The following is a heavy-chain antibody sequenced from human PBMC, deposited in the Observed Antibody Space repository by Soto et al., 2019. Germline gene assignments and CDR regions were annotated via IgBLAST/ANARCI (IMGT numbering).Heavy chain of an antibody. Sequence: SLRLSCAASGFTFSSYGMHWVRQAPGKGLEWVAVIWYDGSNKYYADSVKGRFTISRDNSKNTLYLQMNSLRAEDTAVYYCARGYCSGGSCYLVDYWGQGTLVTVSS. V-gene: IGHV3-33*01. J-gene: IGHJ4*02. CDR2: IWYDGSNK. CDR1: GFTFSSYG. D-gene: IGHD2-15*01. CDR3: ARGYCSGGSCYLVDY.